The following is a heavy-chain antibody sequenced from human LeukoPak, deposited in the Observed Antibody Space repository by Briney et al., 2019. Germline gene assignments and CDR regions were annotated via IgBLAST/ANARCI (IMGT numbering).Heavy chain of an antibody. V-gene: IGHV1-18*01. Sequence: ASVKVSCKASGYTFTSYGISWVRQAPGQGLEWMGWISAYNGNTNYAQKLQGRVTMTTDTSTSTAYMELRSLRSDDTAVYYCAGEENYSGSYGHDAFDIWGQGTMVTVSS. CDR2: ISAYNGNT. J-gene: IGHJ3*02. D-gene: IGHD1-26*01. CDR1: GYTFTSYG. CDR3: AGEENYSGSYGHDAFDI.